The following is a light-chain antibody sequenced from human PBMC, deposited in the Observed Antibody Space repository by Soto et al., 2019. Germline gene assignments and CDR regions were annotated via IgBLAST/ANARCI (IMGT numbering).Light chain of an antibody. Sequence: EIVMTQSPVTLSVSPGERATLSCRASQSVRSTYLAWYQQKPGQAPRLLIFGVSNRDAGIPARFSGSGSGTEFTLTISSLQSEDFAVYYCQQYGDWPLTFGGGTKVEIK. J-gene: IGKJ4*01. CDR1: QSVRSTY. V-gene: IGKV3-15*01. CDR3: QQYGDWPLT. CDR2: GVS.